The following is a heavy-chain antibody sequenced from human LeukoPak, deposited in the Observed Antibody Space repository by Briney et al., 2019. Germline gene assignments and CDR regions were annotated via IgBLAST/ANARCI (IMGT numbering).Heavy chain of an antibody. D-gene: IGHD2-8*01. J-gene: IGHJ4*02. CDR3: ARVLVERGYYFDY. CDR1: GGSISSYY. Sequence: SETLSLTCTVSGGSISSYYWSWIRRPAGKGLEWIGRIYTSGSTNYNPSLKSRVTISVDKSKNQFSLKLSSVTAADTAVYYCARVLVERGYYFDYWGQGTLVTVSS. CDR2: IYTSGST. V-gene: IGHV4-4*07.